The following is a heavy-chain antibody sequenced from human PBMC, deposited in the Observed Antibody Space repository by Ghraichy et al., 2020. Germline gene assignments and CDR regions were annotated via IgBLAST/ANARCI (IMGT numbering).Heavy chain of an antibody. D-gene: IGHD4-17*01. CDR2: IYNSGTT. Sequence: ESLNISCTVSGGSLSTYYWSWIRQPPGKGLEWIGYIYNSGTTNYNPSLKRRVNISAHTSKNQFSLRLSSVTAADTAVYYCARVIYGDYRIDSWGQGTLVAVSS. CDR1: GGSLSTYY. CDR3: ARVIYGDYRIDS. V-gene: IGHV4-59*01. J-gene: IGHJ4*02.